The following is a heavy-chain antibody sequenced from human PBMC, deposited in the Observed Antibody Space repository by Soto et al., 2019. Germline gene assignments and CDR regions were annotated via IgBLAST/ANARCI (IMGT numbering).Heavy chain of an antibody. J-gene: IGHJ6*02. CDR3: ARALFPDVDIYAMDV. CDR1: VFTFRDHA. Sequence: GTLRLSCAASVFTFRDHAMHWVRQAPGKGREWLAIIWNDGSNKFYAVSVQGRFTISRDNSKNTVYLQMNTLSAEDTAVYYCARALFPDVDIYAMDVWGQGTTVTV. D-gene: IGHD5-12*01. CDR2: IWNDGSNK. V-gene: IGHV3-33*08.